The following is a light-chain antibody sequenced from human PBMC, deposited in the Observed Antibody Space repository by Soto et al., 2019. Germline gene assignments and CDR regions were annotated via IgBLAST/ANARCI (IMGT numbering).Light chain of an antibody. CDR2: GAS. CDR1: QSVSSSY. Sequence: EIVLTQSPGTLSLSPGERATLSCRASQSVSSSYLAWYQQKPGQAPRLLIYGASSRATGIPDRFSGSGSGTDFTLTISRLEPEDFAAYHCQQYGSSLWTFGQGTKVEIK. J-gene: IGKJ1*01. V-gene: IGKV3-20*01. CDR3: QQYGSSLWT.